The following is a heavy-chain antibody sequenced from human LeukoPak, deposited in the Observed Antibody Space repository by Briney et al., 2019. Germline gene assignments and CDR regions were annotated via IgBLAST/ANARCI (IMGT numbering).Heavy chain of an antibody. Sequence: SETLSLTCAVYGGSFSGYYWSWIRRPPGKGLEWIGEINHSGSTNYNPSLKSRVTISVDTSKNQFSLKLSSVTAADTAVYYCARRWDIVVVPAAIRTTGFDPWGQGTLVTVSS. CDR2: INHSGST. CDR3: ARRWDIVVVPAAIRTTGFDP. D-gene: IGHD2-2*02. CDR1: GGSFSGYY. V-gene: IGHV4-34*01. J-gene: IGHJ5*02.